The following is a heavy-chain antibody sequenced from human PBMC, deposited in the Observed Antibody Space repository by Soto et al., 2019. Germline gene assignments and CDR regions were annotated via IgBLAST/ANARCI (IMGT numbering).Heavy chain of an antibody. CDR3: ARGVGLRFLEWPLSAEYFQH. J-gene: IGHJ1*01. D-gene: IGHD3-3*01. CDR2: INHSGST. V-gene: IGHV4-34*01. Sequence: SETLSLTCAVYGGSFSGYYWSWIRQPPGKGLEWIGEINHSGSTNCNPSLKSRVTISVDTSKNQFSLKLSSVTAADTAVYYCARGVGLRFLEWPLSAEYFQHWGQGTLVTVSS. CDR1: GGSFSGYY.